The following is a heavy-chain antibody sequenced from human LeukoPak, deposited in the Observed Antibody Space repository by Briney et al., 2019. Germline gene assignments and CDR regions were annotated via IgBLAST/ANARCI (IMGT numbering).Heavy chain of an antibody. CDR1: GYTFTSYG. V-gene: IGHV1-18*01. D-gene: IGHD2-15*01. CDR3: ARDTPDRYCSGGSCESIDY. J-gene: IGHJ4*02. Sequence: ASVKVSCKTSGYTFTSYGISWVRQAPGQGLEWMGWISAYNGNTNYAQKVQGRVTMTTDTSTSTAYMELRSLRSDDTAVYYCARDTPDRYCSGGSCESIDYWGQGTLVTVSS. CDR2: ISAYNGNT.